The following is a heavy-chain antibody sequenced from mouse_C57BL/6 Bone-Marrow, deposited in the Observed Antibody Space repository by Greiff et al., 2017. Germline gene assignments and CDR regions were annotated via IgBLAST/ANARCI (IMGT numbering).Heavy chain of an antibody. CDR2: IYPRSGNT. D-gene: IGHD2-1*01. J-gene: IGHJ3*01. CDR3: AVDYYGSGYAWFAY. V-gene: IGHV1-81*01. CDR1: GYTFTSYG. Sequence: QVQLQQSGAELARPGASVKLSCKASGYTFTSYGISWVKQRTGQGLEWIGEIYPRSGNTYYNEKFKGKATLTADKSSSTAYMQLRSLTSKDFAVEVCAVDYYGSGYAWFAYWGQGTLVTVSA.